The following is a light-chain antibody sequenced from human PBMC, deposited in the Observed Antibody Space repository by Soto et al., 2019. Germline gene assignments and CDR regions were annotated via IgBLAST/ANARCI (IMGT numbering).Light chain of an antibody. J-gene: IGKJ4*01. CDR2: AAS. V-gene: IGKV1-9*01. CDR1: QGISSF. Sequence: DIQLTQSPSFLSASVGDRVTITCRASQGISSFLAWYQQKPGKAPKLLIYAASTLQSGVPSRFSGSGSGTEFTLTVSSLQPEDFATYFCQQLNSYPLTFSGGTKVEI. CDR3: QQLNSYPLT.